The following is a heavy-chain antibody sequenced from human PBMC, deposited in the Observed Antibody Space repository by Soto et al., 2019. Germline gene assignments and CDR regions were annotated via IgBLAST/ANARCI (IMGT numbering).Heavy chain of an antibody. Sequence: EVQVLESGGGLVQPGGSLRLSCAASGFTFSSYAMSWVRQAPGQGLEWVSAISGSGSNPYYADSVKGRFTISRDNSKNTLYLQMHSLRAEDAALYSCAKSASMPIRDGFDHWGQGTLVTVSS. D-gene: IGHD2-2*01. V-gene: IGHV3-23*01. CDR2: ISGSGSNP. CDR3: AKSASMPIRDGFDH. CDR1: GFTFSSYA. J-gene: IGHJ4*02.